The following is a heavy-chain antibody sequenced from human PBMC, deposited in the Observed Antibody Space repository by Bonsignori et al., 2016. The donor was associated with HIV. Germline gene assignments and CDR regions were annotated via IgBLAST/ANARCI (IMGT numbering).Heavy chain of an antibody. CDR3: ATNSGWFGQGTFDI. CDR2: IGSTGTYI. D-gene: IGHD6-19*01. J-gene: IGHJ3*02. CDR1: GFTFSSHA. V-gene: IGHV3-21*01. Sequence: EERLVESGGGLVKPGGSLRLSCAASGFTFSSHAMHWVRQAPGKGLDWVSSIGSTGTYIYYADSMKGRFTISRDNANNSLYLQMNSLRAEDTAVYYCATNSGWFGQGTFDIWGQGTMVTVS.